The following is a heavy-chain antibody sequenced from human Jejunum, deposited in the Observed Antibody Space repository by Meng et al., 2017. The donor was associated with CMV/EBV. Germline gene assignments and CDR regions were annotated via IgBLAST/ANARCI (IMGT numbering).Heavy chain of an antibody. CDR1: GFTVGDYS. D-gene: IGHD6-19*01. CDR2: ITSKTYGGAT. J-gene: IGHJ4*02. Sequence: SGFTVGDYSMSWVRQPPGKGLEWVGFITSKTYGGATEYAASVKGRFTISRDDSKSVAYLQMNSLETEDTAVYYCTRDMGSGSSAYWGQGSLVTVSS. V-gene: IGHV3-49*04. CDR3: TRDMGSGSSAY.